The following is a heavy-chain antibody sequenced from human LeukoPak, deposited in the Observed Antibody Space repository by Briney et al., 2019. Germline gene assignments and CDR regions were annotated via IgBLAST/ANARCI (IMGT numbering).Heavy chain of an antibody. CDR2: TYYRSKWYN. J-gene: IGHJ2*01. V-gene: IGHV6-1*01. Sequence: SQTLSLTCGISGDSVSSNSVVWNWIRQSPSRGLEWLGRTYYRSKWYNDYAVSVKSRITIDPDTSKNQFSLHLNSVTPEDTAVYYCARGGPQDWYFDLWGRGTLVTVSS. CDR3: ARGGPQDWYFDL. D-gene: IGHD3-16*01. CDR1: GDSVSSNSVV.